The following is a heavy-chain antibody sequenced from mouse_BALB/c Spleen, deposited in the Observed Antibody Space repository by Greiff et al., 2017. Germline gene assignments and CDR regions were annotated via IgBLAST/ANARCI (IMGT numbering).Heavy chain of an antibody. CDR1: GFTFSSYT. J-gene: IGHJ3*01. CDR3: ARQSQRGNWFAY. V-gene: IGHV5-12-2*01. CDR2: ISNGGGST. Sequence: EVQGVESGGGLVQPGGSLKLSCAASGFTFSSYTMSWVRQTPEKRLEWVAYISNGGGSTYYPDTVKGRFTISRDNAKNTLYLQMSSLKSEDTAMYYCARQSQRGNWFAYWGQGTLVTVSA.